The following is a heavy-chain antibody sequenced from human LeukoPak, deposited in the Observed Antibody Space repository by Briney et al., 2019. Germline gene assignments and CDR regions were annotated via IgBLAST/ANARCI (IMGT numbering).Heavy chain of an antibody. Sequence: ASVRVSCKASGYTFSIYGFSWVRQAPGQGLEWMGWINTNTGNPTYAQGFTGRFIFSLDTSVSTALLQITSLKAEDTAVYYCARDAGIEAYMDVWGKGTTVTVSS. CDR3: ARDAGIEAYMDV. V-gene: IGHV7-4-1*02. D-gene: IGHD2-15*01. CDR1: GYTFSIYG. J-gene: IGHJ6*03. CDR2: INTNTGNP.